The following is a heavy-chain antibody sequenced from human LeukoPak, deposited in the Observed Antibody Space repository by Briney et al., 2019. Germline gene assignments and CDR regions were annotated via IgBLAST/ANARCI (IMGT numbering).Heavy chain of an antibody. CDR2: ISGSGGST. V-gene: IGHV3-23*01. D-gene: IGHD3-10*01. J-gene: IGHJ6*03. CDR1: GYTFSSYG. Sequence: PGGSLRLSCAASGYTFSSYGMSWVRQAPGKGLEWVSAISGSGGSTYYAGSVQGRFTISRDNSKNTLYLQMNSLGAEDTAIYYCAKDELFWFGELFGYMDVWGKGTTVTISS. CDR3: AKDELFWFGELFGYMDV.